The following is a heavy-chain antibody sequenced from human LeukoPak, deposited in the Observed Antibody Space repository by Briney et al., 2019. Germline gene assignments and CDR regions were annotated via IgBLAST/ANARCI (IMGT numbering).Heavy chain of an antibody. J-gene: IGHJ4*02. CDR2: IYYSGST. D-gene: IGHD5-12*01. CDR1: GGSISSSSYY. CDR3: ARDESVATIDY. Sequence: SETLSLTCTVSGGSISSSSYYWGWIRQPPGKGLEWIGSIYYSGSTYYNPSLKSRVTISVDTSKNQFSLKLSSVTAADTAVYYCARDESVATIDYWGQGTLVTVSS. V-gene: IGHV4-39*02.